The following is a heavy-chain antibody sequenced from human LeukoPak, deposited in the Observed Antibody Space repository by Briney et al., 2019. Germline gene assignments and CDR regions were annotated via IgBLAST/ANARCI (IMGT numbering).Heavy chain of an antibody. D-gene: IGHD6-13*01. CDR3: AKVNRQQQPGFGHYYYYMDV. Sequence: PGGSLRLSCAASGFTFSSYAVSWVRQAPGKGLEWVSAISGSGGSTYYADSVKGRFTISRDNSKNTLYLQMNSLRAEDTAVYYCAKVNRQQQPGFGHYYYYMDVWGKGTTVTVSS. V-gene: IGHV3-23*01. CDR2: ISGSGGST. CDR1: GFTFSSYA. J-gene: IGHJ6*03.